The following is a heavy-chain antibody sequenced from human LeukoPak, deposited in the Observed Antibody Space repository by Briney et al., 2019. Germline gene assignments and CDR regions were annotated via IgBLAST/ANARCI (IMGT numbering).Heavy chain of an antibody. V-gene: IGHV3-74*01. CDR1: GFTFSSYW. J-gene: IGHJ2*01. Sequence: GGSLRLSCAASGFTFSSYWMHWVRQAPGKGLVWVSRINSDGSSTSYADSVKGRFTISRDNAKNTLYLQMTSLRAEDTAVYYCARAPRVVVVAANDWYFDLWGRGTLVTVSS. CDR2: INSDGSST. D-gene: IGHD2-15*01. CDR3: ARAPRVVVVAANDWYFDL.